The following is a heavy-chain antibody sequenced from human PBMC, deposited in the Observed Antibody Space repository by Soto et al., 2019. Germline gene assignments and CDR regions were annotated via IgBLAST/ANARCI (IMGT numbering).Heavy chain of an antibody. J-gene: IGHJ6*02. CDR2: IYYSGST. CDR3: ARDRVRDSRSWHYYYYGMDV. Sequence: NPSETLSLTCTVSGGSISSYYWSWIRQPPGKGLEWIGYIYYSGSTNYNPSLKSRVTISVDTSKNQFSLKLSSVTAADTAVYYCARDRVRDSRSWHYYYYGMDVWGQGTTVTVSS. D-gene: IGHD6-13*01. CDR1: GGSISSYY. V-gene: IGHV4-59*01.